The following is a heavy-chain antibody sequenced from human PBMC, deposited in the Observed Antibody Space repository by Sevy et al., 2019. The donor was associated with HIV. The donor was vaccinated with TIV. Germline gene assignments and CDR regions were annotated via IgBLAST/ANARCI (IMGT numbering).Heavy chain of an antibody. Sequence: SETLSLTCAVYGGTLSDHYWSWIRQPPGKGLEWIGEVSRSGSTSYNPSLASRLTISLDTSENQFSLKLNSVTAADTAVYYCARSIAIPITGPVGLFFRLYSNWFDPWGQGTWVTVSS. V-gene: IGHV4-34*01. D-gene: IGHD2-21*01. CDR2: VSRSGST. J-gene: IGHJ5*02. CDR3: ARSIAIPITGPVGLFFRLYSNWFDP. CDR1: GGTLSDHY.